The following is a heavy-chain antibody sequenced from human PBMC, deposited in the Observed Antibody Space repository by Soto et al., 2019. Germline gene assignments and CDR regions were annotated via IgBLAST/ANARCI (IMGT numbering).Heavy chain of an antibody. CDR1: GGSISSYY. J-gene: IGHJ4*02. Sequence: PSETLSLTCTVSGGSISSYYWSWIRQPPGKGLEWIGYIYFSGSTNYNPSLKNRVTISVDTSKNQFSLKLSSVTAADTAVYYCARRRGYCSNTSCSYFDHWGQGTLVTVSS. CDR2: IYFSGST. CDR3: ARRRGYCSNTSCSYFDH. V-gene: IGHV4-59*08. D-gene: IGHD2-2*01.